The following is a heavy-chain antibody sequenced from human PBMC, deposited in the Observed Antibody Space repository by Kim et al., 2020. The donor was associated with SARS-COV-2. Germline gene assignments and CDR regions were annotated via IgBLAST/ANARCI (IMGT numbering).Heavy chain of an antibody. J-gene: IGHJ4*02. CDR2: IIPIFGTA. CDR1: GGTFSSYA. Sequence: SVKVSCKASGGTFSSYAISWVRQAPGQGLEWMGGIIPIFGTANYAQKFQGRVTITADESTSTAYMELSSLISEDTAVYYCARATPDGYSYGHFDYWGQGTLVTVSS. D-gene: IGHD5-18*01. CDR3: ARATPDGYSYGHFDY. V-gene: IGHV1-69*13.